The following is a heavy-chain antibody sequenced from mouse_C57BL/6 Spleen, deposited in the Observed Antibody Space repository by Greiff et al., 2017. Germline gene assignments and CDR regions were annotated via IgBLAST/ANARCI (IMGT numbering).Heavy chain of an antibody. CDR1: GFTFSDYY. Sequence: EVKLQESGGGLVQPGGSLKLSCAASGFTFSDYYMYWVRQTPEKRLEWVAYISNGGGSTYYPDTVKGRFTISRDNAKNTLYLQMSRLKSEDTAMYYCARQTNWGFDYWGQGTTLTVSS. CDR2: ISNGGGST. J-gene: IGHJ2*01. CDR3: ARQTNWGFDY. V-gene: IGHV5-12*01. D-gene: IGHD4-1*01.